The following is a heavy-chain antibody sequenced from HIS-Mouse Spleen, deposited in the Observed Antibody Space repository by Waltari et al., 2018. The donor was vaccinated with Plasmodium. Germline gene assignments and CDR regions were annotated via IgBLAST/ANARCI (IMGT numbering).Heavy chain of an antibody. CDR1: GGSFSGYY. CDR3: ASSGSGSYYY. J-gene: IGHJ4*02. V-gene: IGHV4-34*01. Sequence: QVQLQQWGAGLLKPSETLSLTCAVYGGSFSGYYWIWIRQPPGQGLEWIGEINHSGSTNYNPSLKSRVTISVDTSKNQFSLKLSSVTAADTAVYYCASSGSGSYYYWGQGTLVTVSS. D-gene: IGHD3-10*01. CDR2: INHSGST.